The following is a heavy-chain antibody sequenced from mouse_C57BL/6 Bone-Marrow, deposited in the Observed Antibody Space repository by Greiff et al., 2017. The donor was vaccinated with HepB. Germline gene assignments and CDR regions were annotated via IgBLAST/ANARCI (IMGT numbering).Heavy chain of an antibody. CDR2: IRNKANNHAT. D-gene: IGHD1-1*01. Sequence: EVMLVESGGGLVQPGGSMKLSCAASGFTFSDAWMDWVRQSPEKGLEWVAEIRNKANNHATYYAESVKGRFTISRDDSKSSVYLQMNSLRAEDTGIYYCTREVVATRGFAYWGQGTLVTVSA. CDR1: GFTFSDAW. V-gene: IGHV6-6*01. J-gene: IGHJ3*01. CDR3: TREVVATRGFAY.